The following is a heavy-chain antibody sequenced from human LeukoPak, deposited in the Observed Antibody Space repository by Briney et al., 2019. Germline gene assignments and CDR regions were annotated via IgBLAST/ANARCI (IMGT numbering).Heavy chain of an antibody. V-gene: IGHV3-53*01. CDR3: ARDGAYYDILTGHRDPIPFDY. D-gene: IGHD3-9*01. CDR1: GFTASSNY. Sequence: PGGSLRLSRAASGFTASSNYMSWVRQAPGKGLEWVSVIYSGGSTYYADSVKGRFTISRDNSKNTLYLQMNSLRAEDTAVYYCARDGAYYDILTGHRDPIPFDYWGQGTLVTVSS. J-gene: IGHJ4*02. CDR2: IYSGGST.